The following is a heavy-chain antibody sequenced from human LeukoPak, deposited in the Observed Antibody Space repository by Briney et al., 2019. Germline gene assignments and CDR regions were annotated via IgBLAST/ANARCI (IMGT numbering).Heavy chain of an antibody. Sequence: GASVKVSCKVSGYTLTGLSMHWVRQAPGQGLEWMGGIIPIFGTANYAQKFQGRVTITADESTSTAYMELSSLRSEDTAVYYCARVGRGDCSSTSCSWDYDFYNNWGQGTLVTVSS. CDR1: GYTLTGLS. J-gene: IGHJ4*02. CDR3: ARVGRGDCSSTSCSWDYDFYNN. CDR2: IIPIFGTA. V-gene: IGHV1-69*13. D-gene: IGHD2-2*03.